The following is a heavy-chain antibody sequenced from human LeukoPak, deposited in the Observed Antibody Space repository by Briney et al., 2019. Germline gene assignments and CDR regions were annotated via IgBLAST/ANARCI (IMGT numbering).Heavy chain of an antibody. J-gene: IGHJ4*02. Sequence: GASVKVSCKASGGTFSSYAISWVRQAPGRGLEWMGGIIPIFGTANYAQKFQGRVTITTDESTSTAYMELSSLRSEDTAVYYCARSVVTAIFYFDYWGQGTLVTVSS. CDR3: ARSVVTAIFYFDY. D-gene: IGHD2-21*02. CDR2: IIPIFGTA. V-gene: IGHV1-69*05. CDR1: GGTFSSYA.